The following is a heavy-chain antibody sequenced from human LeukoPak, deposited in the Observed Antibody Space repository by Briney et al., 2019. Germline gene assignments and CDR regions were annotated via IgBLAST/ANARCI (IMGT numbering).Heavy chain of an antibody. J-gene: IGHJ4*02. CDR1: GYTFTRYY. Sequence: ASVTVSFKASGYTFTRYYIHWVRQAPGQGSEGMGWINPNSGGTTFAQKFQGRVTMTRDTSISTAYMEVSSLRSDDTAVYYCARGWDEGHDYWGQGTLVTVSS. CDR2: INPNSGGT. D-gene: IGHD1-26*01. V-gene: IGHV1-2*02. CDR3: ARGWDEGHDY.